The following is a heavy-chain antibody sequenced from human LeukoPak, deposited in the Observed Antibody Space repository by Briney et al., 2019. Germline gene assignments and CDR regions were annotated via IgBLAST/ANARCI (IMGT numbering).Heavy chain of an antibody. CDR2: IYTSGST. Sequence: PSETLSLTCAVYGGSFSGYYWSWIRQPPGKGLEWIGRIYTSGSTNYNPSLKSRVTISVDTSKNQFSLKLSSVTAADTAVYYCARLVGRRSRWYLYYYYMDVWGKGTTVTISS. J-gene: IGHJ6*03. D-gene: IGHD6-13*01. CDR3: ARLVGRRSRWYLYYYYMDV. CDR1: GGSFSGYY. V-gene: IGHV4-59*10.